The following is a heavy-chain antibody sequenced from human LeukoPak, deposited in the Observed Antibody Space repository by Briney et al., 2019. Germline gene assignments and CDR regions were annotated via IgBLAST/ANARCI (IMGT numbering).Heavy chain of an antibody. CDR2: ISYRGNT. J-gene: IGHJ4*02. D-gene: IGHD6-6*01. CDR1: GGSISSRSYY. Sequence: SETLSLTCTVSGGSISSRSYYWGWIRQPPGKGLEWIGSISYRGNTFYNPSLKSRVTISVDTSKNQFSLKLSSVTAADTAVYYCACYSSSSVDYWGQGTLVTVSS. V-gene: IGHV4-39*07. CDR3: ACYSSSSVDY.